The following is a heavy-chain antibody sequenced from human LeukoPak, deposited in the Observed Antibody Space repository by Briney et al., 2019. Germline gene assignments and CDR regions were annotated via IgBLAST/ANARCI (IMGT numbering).Heavy chain of an antibody. J-gene: IGHJ5*02. CDR2: INHSGST. CDR1: GGSFSGYY. D-gene: IGHD5-18*01. Sequence: PSETLSLTCAVYGGSFSGYYWSWIRQPPGKGLEWIGEINHSGSTNYNASLKSRVTVSVDSSKNQFSLRLSSVTAADTAVYYCAPRGDIEHSYGYGKWFDPWGHGTRVTVSS. V-gene: IGHV4-34*01. CDR3: APRGDIEHSYGYGKWFDP.